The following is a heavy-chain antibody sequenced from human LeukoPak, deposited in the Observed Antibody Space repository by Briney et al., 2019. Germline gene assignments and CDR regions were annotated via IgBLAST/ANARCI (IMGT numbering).Heavy chain of an antibody. CDR1: GFTFSSYA. D-gene: IGHD3-3*01. CDR3: ARNPYYDFWSDLYYYGMDV. CDR2: ISGSGGST. Sequence: PGGSLRLSCAASGFTFSSYAMRWVRQAPGKGLEWVSAISGSGGSTYYADSVKGRFTISRDNSKNTLYLQMNSLRAEDTAVYYCARNPYYDFWSDLYYYGMDVWGQGTTVTVSS. V-gene: IGHV3-23*01. J-gene: IGHJ6*02.